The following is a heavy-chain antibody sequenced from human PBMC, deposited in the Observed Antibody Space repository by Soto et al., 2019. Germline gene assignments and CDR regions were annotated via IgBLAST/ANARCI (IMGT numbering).Heavy chain of an antibody. CDR3: ARINGGNYYDSSGYYTAFDI. D-gene: IGHD3-22*01. V-gene: IGHV3-30-3*01. Sequence: QVQLVESGGGVVQPGRSLRLSCAASGFTFSSYAMHWVRQAPGKGLEWVAVISYDGSNKYYADSVKGRFTISRDNSKNTLYLQMNSLRAEDTAVYYCARINGGNYYDSSGYYTAFDIWGQGTMVTVSS. CDR2: ISYDGSNK. CDR1: GFTFSSYA. J-gene: IGHJ3*02.